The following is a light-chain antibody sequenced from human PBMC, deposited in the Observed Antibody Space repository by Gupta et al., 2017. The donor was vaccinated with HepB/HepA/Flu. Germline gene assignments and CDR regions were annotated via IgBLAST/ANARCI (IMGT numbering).Light chain of an antibody. Sequence: VGDRVTITCRASQSISSYLDWYQQKPGKAPKLLIYAASSLKSGVPSRFSGSGSGTDFTLTSSSRQNEDFANYYCQQSYSTPGFGQGTKLEIK. CDR3: QQSYSTPG. CDR1: QSISSY. CDR2: AAS. J-gene: IGKJ2*03. V-gene: IGKV1-39*01.